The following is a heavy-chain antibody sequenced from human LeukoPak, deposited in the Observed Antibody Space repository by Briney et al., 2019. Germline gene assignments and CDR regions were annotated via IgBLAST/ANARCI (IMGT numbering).Heavy chain of an antibody. CDR1: GFTFSSYA. Sequence: QPGGSLRLSCAASGFTFSSYAMHWVRQAPGKGLEWVAVISYDGSNKYYADSVKGRFTISRDNSKNTLYLQMNSLRAEDTAVYYCAKAYSSSWYGYFQHWGQGTLVTVSS. CDR2: ISYDGSNK. D-gene: IGHD6-13*01. CDR3: AKAYSSSWYGYFQH. J-gene: IGHJ1*01. V-gene: IGHV3-30-3*01.